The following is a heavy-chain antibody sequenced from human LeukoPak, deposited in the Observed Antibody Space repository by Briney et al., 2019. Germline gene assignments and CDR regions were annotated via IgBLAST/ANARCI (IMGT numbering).Heavy chain of an antibody. Sequence: SETLSLTCNVSGGSISSTNYFWGWIRQPPGKGLEWIGSIYYTGTTYYSPSLKSRVNISVHTSQNQFSLKLSSVTAADTAVYYCARQQCNGGSCYSRAIWFDPWGQGTLVTVSS. V-gene: IGHV4-39*01. CDR1: GGSISSTNYF. J-gene: IGHJ5*02. CDR2: IYYTGTT. CDR3: ARQQCNGGSCYSRAIWFDP. D-gene: IGHD2-15*01.